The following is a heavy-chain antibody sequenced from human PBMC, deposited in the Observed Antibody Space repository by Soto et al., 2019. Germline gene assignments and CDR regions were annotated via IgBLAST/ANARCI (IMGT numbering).Heavy chain of an antibody. V-gene: IGHV3-11*01. CDR1: GFTFSDYY. Sequence: GGSLRLSCAASGFTFSDYYMSWIRQAPGKGLEWVSYISTSGSTIYYADSVKGRFTISRDNAKNSLYLQMNSLRAEDTAVYSCASGGAARRSARMGALDIWGQGTMVTVSS. CDR3: ASGGAARRSARMGALDI. D-gene: IGHD1-26*01. J-gene: IGHJ3*02. CDR2: ISTSGSTI.